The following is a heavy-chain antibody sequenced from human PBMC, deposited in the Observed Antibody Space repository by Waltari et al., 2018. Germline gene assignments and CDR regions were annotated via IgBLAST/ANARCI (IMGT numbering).Heavy chain of an antibody. J-gene: IGHJ5*02. D-gene: IGHD6-13*01. V-gene: IGHV3-73*01. Sequence: EVQLVESGGGFVQPGGSLKLSCAASGFTFSGSAMHWVRQASGKGLEWVGRIRSKANSYATAYAASVKGRFTISRDDSKNTAYLQMNSLKTEDTAVYYCTRLSEQQPSWGQGTLVTVSS. CDR3: TRLSEQQPS. CDR1: GFTFSGSA. CDR2: IRSKANSYAT.